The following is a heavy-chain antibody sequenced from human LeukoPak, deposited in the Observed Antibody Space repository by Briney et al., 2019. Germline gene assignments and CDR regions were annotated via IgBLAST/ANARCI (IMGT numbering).Heavy chain of an antibody. CDR1: DGSIRSYY. J-gene: IGHJ3*02. Sequence: KPSETLSLTCTVSDGSIRSYYWSWIRQPPGKGLEWIGYIYSSGSTNYIPSLKSRVTISVDTSKNQFSLKLSSLTAADTAVYYCARERSGYDLIPRDAFDIWGQGTMVTVSS. CDR3: ARERSGYDLIPRDAFDI. CDR2: IYSSGST. V-gene: IGHV4-59*01. D-gene: IGHD5-12*01.